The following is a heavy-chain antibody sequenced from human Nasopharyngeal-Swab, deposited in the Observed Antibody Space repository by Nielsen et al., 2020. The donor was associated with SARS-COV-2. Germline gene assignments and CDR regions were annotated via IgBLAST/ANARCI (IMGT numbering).Heavy chain of an antibody. D-gene: IGHD3-10*01. Sequence: RRAPGKGLEWIGEINHSGSTNYNPSLKSRVTISVDTSKNQFSLKLSSVTAADTAVYYCARGQPGVRGIYYYYYYYMDVWGKGTTVTVSS. V-gene: IGHV4-34*01. CDR3: ARGQPGVRGIYYYYYYYMDV. J-gene: IGHJ6*03. CDR2: INHSGST.